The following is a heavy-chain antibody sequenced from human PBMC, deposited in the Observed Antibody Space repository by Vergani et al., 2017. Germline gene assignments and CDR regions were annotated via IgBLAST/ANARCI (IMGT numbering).Heavy chain of an antibody. CDR1: GGTFGTYT. CDR2: VTPLFGRP. CDR3: VRGTSGYLPN. V-gene: IGHV1-69*04. D-gene: IGHD3-3*01. Sequence: QVQLVQSGAEVRKPGSSVKVSCRASGGTFGTYTINWVRQAPGQGLQWMGRVTPLFGRPDFAQEFKGRVTMTADKDTSTAFMELASLTSDDTAVYFCVRGTSGYLPNWGQGTLVSVSS. J-gene: IGHJ4*02.